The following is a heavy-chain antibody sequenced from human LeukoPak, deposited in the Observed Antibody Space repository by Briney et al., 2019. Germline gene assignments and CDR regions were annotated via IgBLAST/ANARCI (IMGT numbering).Heavy chain of an antibody. D-gene: IGHD4-23*01. CDR2: ISGSGGST. Sequence: GGSLRLSCAASGFTFSSYAMSWVRQAPGKGLEWVSAISGSGGSTYYADSVKGRFTISRDNSKNTLYLQMHSLRAEDTAIYYCAKERQGGNSYGDEAFYFDYWGQGTLVTVSS. CDR3: AKERQGGNSYGDEAFYFDY. CDR1: GFTFSSYA. V-gene: IGHV3-23*01. J-gene: IGHJ4*02.